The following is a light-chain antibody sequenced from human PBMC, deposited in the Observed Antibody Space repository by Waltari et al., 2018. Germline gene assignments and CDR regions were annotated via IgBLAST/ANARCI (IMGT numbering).Light chain of an antibody. V-gene: IGKV2-28*01. J-gene: IGKJ1*01. CDR3: MQALHTPT. CDR2: LGS. Sequence: DIVMTQSPLSLPVTPGKPASISCRSSQSLLHSNGFNYLDWYLQKPGQSPQLLIYLGSNRASGVPDRFRGSASGTYFTLKISRVEAEDVGVYDCMQALHTPTFGQGTKVEIK. CDR1: QSLLHSNGFNY.